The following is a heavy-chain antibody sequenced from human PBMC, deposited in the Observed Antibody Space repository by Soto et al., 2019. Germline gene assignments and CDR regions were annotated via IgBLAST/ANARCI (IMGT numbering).Heavy chain of an antibody. J-gene: IGHJ6*02. D-gene: IGHD1-7*01. Sequence: WASVKVSCKASGYTFTSYGISWVRQAPGQGLEWMGWISAYNGNTNYAQKLQGRVTMTTDTSTSTAYMELRSLRSDDTAVYYCARRSRNWNYDPGGMDVWGLGTTVTVSS. V-gene: IGHV1-18*04. CDR1: GYTFTSYG. CDR3: ARRSRNWNYDPGGMDV. CDR2: ISAYNGNT.